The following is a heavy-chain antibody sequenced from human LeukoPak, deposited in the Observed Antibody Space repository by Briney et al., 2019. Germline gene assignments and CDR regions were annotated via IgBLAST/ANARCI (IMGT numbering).Heavy chain of an antibody. Sequence: GASVKVSCKASGYTFTSYGISWVRQAPGQGLEWMGGIIPIFGTANYAQKFQGRVTITADESTSTAYMELSSLRSEDTAVYYCAREDYYDSSGYYPDYWGQGTLVTVSS. CDR1: GYTFTSYG. D-gene: IGHD3-22*01. V-gene: IGHV1-69*13. J-gene: IGHJ4*02. CDR3: AREDYYDSSGYYPDY. CDR2: IIPIFGTA.